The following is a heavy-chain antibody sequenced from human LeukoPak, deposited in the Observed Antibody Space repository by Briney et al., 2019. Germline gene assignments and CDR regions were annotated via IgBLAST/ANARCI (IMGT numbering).Heavy chain of an antibody. Sequence: GGSLRLSCAASGFTFSDYWMQWVRQAPGEGLEWVANINYRGSNSYLVDSVKGRFTISRDNAKNSLFLQMNSLRVEDTAVYYCTRGDPDYWGQGTLVTVSS. CDR3: TRGDPDY. V-gene: IGHV3-7*01. J-gene: IGHJ4*02. CDR1: GFTFSDYW. D-gene: IGHD2-21*02. CDR2: INYRGSNS.